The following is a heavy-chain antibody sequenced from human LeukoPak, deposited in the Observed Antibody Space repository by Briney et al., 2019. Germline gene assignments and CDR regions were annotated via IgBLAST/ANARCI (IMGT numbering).Heavy chain of an antibody. D-gene: IGHD5-18*01. V-gene: IGHV3-21*01. Sequence: GGSLRLSCAASGFTFSSYSMNCVRQAPGKGLEWVSSICSSSSSIYYADSVKGRFTISRDKAKNSLYLQMNSLRAGDTAVYYCAREVHTVMVEAFDIWGEGTMVTVSS. CDR2: ICSSSSSI. J-gene: IGHJ3*02. CDR1: GFTFSSYS. CDR3: AREVHTVMVEAFDI.